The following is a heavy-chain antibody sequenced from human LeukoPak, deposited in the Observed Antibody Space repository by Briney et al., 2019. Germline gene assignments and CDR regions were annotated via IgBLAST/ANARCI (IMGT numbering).Heavy chain of an antibody. CDR1: VYTFTSYY. Sequence: ASVRVSCKASVYTFTSYYMHWVRQAPGQGLEWMGLINPSGGSTSDAQKFQGRVTMTRDTSTSTVYMELSSLRSEDTDVYYCAREGCSSTSCTYNWFDPWGQGTLVTVSS. CDR2: INPSGGST. V-gene: IGHV1-46*01. D-gene: IGHD2-2*01. CDR3: AREGCSSTSCTYNWFDP. J-gene: IGHJ5*02.